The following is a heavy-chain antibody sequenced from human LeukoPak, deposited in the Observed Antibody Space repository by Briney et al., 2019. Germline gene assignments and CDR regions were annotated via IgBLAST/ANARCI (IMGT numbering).Heavy chain of an antibody. J-gene: IGHJ5*02. D-gene: IGHD2-2*01. V-gene: IGHV3-21*01. CDR2: ISSSSSYI. CDR1: GFTFSSYS. Sequence: GGSLRLSCAASGFTFSSYSMNWVRQAPGKGLEWVSSISSSSSYIYYADSVKGRFTISRDNAKNSLYLQMNSLRAHDTAVYYCVRDHQPEVPTSDSSPSAWGQGTLVIVSS. CDR3: VRDHQPEVPTSDSSPSA.